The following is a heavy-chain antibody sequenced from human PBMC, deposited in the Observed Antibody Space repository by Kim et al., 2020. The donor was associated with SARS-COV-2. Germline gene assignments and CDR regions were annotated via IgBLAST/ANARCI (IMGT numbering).Heavy chain of an antibody. Sequence: TSYAQKFQGRVTMTRDTSTSTVYMELSSLRSEDTAVYYCARLSYDSSLDYWGQGTLVTVSS. CDR3: ARLSYDSSLDY. D-gene: IGHD3-22*01. J-gene: IGHJ4*02. CDR2: T. V-gene: IGHV1-46*01.